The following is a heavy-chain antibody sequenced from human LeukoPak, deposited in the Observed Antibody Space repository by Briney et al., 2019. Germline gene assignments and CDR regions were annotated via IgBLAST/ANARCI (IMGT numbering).Heavy chain of an antibody. J-gene: IGHJ4*02. D-gene: IGHD6-19*01. CDR2: IGSSSSYI. Sequence: GGSLRLSCAAPGFTFSTYDMTWVRQPPGKGLEWVSSIGSSSSYIYYAHSVKGRFTISRDTPKNTLYLQMNSLRVEDTAVYYCASWPVGWYGEDSWGQGTLVTVSS. CDR1: GFTFSTYD. CDR3: ASWPVGWYGEDS. V-gene: IGHV3-21*04.